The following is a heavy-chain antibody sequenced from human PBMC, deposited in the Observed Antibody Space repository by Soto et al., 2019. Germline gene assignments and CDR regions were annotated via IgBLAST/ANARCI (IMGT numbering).Heavy chain of an antibody. D-gene: IGHD5-18*01. CDR1: GFTFSSYA. CDR2: ISGSGGST. V-gene: IGHV3-23*01. J-gene: IGHJ4*02. Sequence: HPGGSLRLSCAASGFTFSSYAMSWVRQAPGKGLEWVSAISGSGGSTYYADSVKGRFTISRDNSKNTLYLQMNSLRAEDTAVYYCAKDALRGYSYGSPEDQAHFDYWGQGTLVTVSS. CDR3: AKDALRGYSYGSPEDQAHFDY.